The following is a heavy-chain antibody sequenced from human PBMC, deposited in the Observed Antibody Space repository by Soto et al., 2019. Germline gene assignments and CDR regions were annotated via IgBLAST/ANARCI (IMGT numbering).Heavy chain of an antibody. J-gene: IGHJ3*02. D-gene: IGHD1-1*01. CDR3: ARVERGTATTVVDAFDI. V-gene: IGHV4-34*01. Sequence: QVQLQQWGAGLLKPSETLSLTCAVYGGFVSSGTYYWSWIRQPPGKGLDWIGEMSHSGGTHFNPSLKSRVTISVDTSKNQLSLKMSSVTAADTALYYCARVERGTATTVVDAFDIWGPGTMVTVSS. CDR1: GGFVSSGTYY. CDR2: MSHSGGT.